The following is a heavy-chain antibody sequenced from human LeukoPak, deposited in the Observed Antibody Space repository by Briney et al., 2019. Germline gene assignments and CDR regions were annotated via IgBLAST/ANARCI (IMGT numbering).Heavy chain of an antibody. CDR2: ISYDGSNK. CDR3: AKDNDDFSVSGRAFDI. Sequence: GRSLRLSCAASGFTFSSYGMHWVRQAPGKGLEWVAVISYDGSNKYYTDSVKGRFTISRDNSKNTLYLQMNSLRTEDTAVYYCAKDNDDFSVSGRAFDIWGQGTMVTVSS. D-gene: IGHD3-3*01. V-gene: IGHV3-30*18. CDR1: GFTFSSYG. J-gene: IGHJ3*02.